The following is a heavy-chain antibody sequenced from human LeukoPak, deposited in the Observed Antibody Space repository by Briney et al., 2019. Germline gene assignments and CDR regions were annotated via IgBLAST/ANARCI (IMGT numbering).Heavy chain of an antibody. CDR2: IYYSGST. Sequence: SETLSLTCTVSGGSISSYYWSWIRQPPGKGLEWIGYIYYSGSTNYNPSLKSRVTISVDTSKNQFSLKLSSVTAADTVVYYCARSHDYGDYATIDYWGQGTLVTVSS. J-gene: IGHJ4*02. V-gene: IGHV4-59*01. D-gene: IGHD4-17*01. CDR1: GGSISSYY. CDR3: ARSHDYGDYATIDY.